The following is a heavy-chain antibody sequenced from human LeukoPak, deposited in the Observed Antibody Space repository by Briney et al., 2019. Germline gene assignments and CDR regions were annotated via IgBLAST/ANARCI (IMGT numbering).Heavy chain of an antibody. CDR1: GFTFSTYA. D-gene: IGHD3-10*01. CDR2: IGGSGGT. Sequence: GGSLRLSCAASGFTFSTYAMSWVRQAPGKGLEWVSGIGGSGGTYYAGSVKGRFTISRDNAKNTLYLQMSTLRAEDTAVYYCVKMVRGVISTFHYWGQGTLVTVSS. CDR3: VKMVRGVISTFHY. V-gene: IGHV3-23*01. J-gene: IGHJ4*02.